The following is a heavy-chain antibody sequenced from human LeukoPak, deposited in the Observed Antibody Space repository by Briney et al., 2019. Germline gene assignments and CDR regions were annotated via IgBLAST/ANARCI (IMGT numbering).Heavy chain of an antibody. D-gene: IGHD2-2*01. CDR3: ARVRGVVVPAAMGVDYYYYMDV. V-gene: IGHV3-21*01. CDR1: GFTFSSYS. Sequence: PGGSXRLSCAASGFTFSSYSMNWVRQAPGKGLEWVSSISSSSSYIYYADSVKGRFTISRDNAKNSLYLQMNSLRAEDTAVYYCARVRGVVVPAAMGVDYYYYMDVWGKGTTVTVSS. CDR2: ISSSSSYI. J-gene: IGHJ6*03.